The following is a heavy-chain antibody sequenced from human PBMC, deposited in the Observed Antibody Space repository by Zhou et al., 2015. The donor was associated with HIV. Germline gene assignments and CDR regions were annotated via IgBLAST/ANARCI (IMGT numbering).Heavy chain of an antibody. V-gene: IGHV1-3*05. Sequence: QVQLVQSGAEEKKPGASVKISCEASGYSFRIYNIHWVRQAPRQRPEWMGWINIGSGRTKYSQKIQGRVTITRDTSASTVYMELSSLRSEDTAVYYCARDLYSSCYDYWGQGTLVTVSS. D-gene: IGHD5-12*01. CDR3: ARDLYSSCYDY. J-gene: IGHJ4*02. CDR2: INIGSGRT. CDR1: GYSFRIYN.